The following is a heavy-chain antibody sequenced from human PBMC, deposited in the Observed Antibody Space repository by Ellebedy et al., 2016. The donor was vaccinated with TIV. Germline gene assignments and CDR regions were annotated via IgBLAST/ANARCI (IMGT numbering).Heavy chain of an antibody. D-gene: IGHD6-19*01. CDR1: GFTFNTYA. CDR2: ISGSSVTT. Sequence: PGGSLRLSCADSGFTFNTYAMSWVRQAPGKGLEWVSHISGSSVTTYYADSVRGRFSISRDNSKNTLFLQMNSLRADDTAVYYCAGYRGEAVAGNWFDPWGQGTLVTVSS. J-gene: IGHJ5*02. CDR3: AGYRGEAVAGNWFDP. V-gene: IGHV3-23*01.